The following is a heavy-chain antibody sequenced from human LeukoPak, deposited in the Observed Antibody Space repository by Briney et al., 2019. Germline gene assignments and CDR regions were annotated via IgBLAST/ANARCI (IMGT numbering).Heavy chain of an antibody. J-gene: IGHJ6*03. Sequence: GASVKVSCKASGGTFSSYAISWVRQAPGQGLEWMGGIIPIFGTANYAQKFQGRVTITADESTSTAYMELSSLRSEDTAVYYCTYYYGSGSYYMPRGDYYYYMDVWGKGTTVTISS. CDR1: GGTFSSYA. CDR3: TYYYGSGSYYMPRGDYYYYMDV. D-gene: IGHD3-10*01. CDR2: IIPIFGTA. V-gene: IGHV1-69*13.